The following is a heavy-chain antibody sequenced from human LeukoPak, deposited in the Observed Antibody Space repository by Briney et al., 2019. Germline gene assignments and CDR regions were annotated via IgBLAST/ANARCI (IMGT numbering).Heavy chain of an antibody. CDR3: ARDSRGIVVVPAATNGNWFDP. Sequence: GGSLRLSCAASGFTFSSYAMHWVRQAPGKGLEWVAVVSYDGSNKYYADSVKGRFTISRDNSKNTLYLQMNSLRAEDTAVYYCARDSRGIVVVPAATNGNWFDPWGQGTLVTVSS. CDR2: VSYDGSNK. D-gene: IGHD2-2*01. V-gene: IGHV3-30*04. CDR1: GFTFSSYA. J-gene: IGHJ5*02.